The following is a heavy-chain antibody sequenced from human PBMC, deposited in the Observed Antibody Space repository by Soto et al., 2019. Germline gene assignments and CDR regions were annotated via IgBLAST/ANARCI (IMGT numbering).Heavy chain of an antibody. V-gene: IGHV3-30*18. D-gene: IGHD1-26*01. CDR1: GFTLSSYG. CDR3: AKDVEGATFLYYYGMDV. CDR2: ISYDGSNK. Sequence: PGGSLRLSCAASGFTLSSYGMHWVRQAPGKGLEWVAVISYDGSNKYYADSVKGRFTISRDNSKNTLYLQMNSLRAEDTAVYYCAKDVEGATFLYYYGMDVWGQGTTVTVSS. J-gene: IGHJ6*02.